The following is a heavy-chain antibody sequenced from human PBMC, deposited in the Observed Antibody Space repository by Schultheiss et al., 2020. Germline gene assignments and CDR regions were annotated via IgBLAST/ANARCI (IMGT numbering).Heavy chain of an antibody. V-gene: IGHV4-59*05. D-gene: IGHD4-23*01. CDR1: GGSISSYY. CDR2: IYYSGST. CDR3: ARHTVSYGGEIDY. Sequence: SETLSLTCTVSGGSISSYYWSWIRQPPGKGLEWIGSIYYSGSTYYNPSLKSRVTISVDTSKNQFSLKLSSVTAADTAVYYCARHTVSYGGEIDYWGQGTLVTV. J-gene: IGHJ4*02.